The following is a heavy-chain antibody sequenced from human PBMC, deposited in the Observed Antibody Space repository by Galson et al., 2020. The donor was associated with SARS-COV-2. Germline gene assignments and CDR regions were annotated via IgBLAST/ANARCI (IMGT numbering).Heavy chain of an antibody. CDR1: GFTFDDYA. D-gene: IGHD6-6*01. CDR3: AKDMDLISSIDVVARRGFDF. CDR2: ISWDSGRI. J-gene: IGHJ4*02. V-gene: IGHV3-9*01. Sequence: GGSLSLSCAASGFTFDDYAMHWVRLAPGKGLEWVLGISWDSGRIGYADSVNGRFTISRDNAENSLYLQVNSLRPEDTAFYYCAKDMDLISSIDVVARRGFDFWGQGILVTVPS.